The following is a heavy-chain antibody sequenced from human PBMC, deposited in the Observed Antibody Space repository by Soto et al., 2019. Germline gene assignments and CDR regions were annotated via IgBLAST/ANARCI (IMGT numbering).Heavy chain of an antibody. CDR2: VYYSGNA. CDR3: ARDGHYDSSGFPLSV. Sequence: QLQESGPGLVRPSGTLSLTCSVSGVSIIGSNWWSWVRPPPGKAPEWIGEVYYSGNANYNPSLKSRVSISSDTSKNQFSLRLSSVTAADTAVYYCARDGHYDSSGFPLSVWGRGTLVIVSS. J-gene: IGHJ4*02. V-gene: IGHV4-4*02. CDR1: GVSIIGSNW. D-gene: IGHD3-22*01.